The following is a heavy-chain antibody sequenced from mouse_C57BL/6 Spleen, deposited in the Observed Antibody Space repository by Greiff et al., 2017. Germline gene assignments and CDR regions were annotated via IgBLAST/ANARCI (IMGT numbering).Heavy chain of an antibody. V-gene: IGHV5-9*01. D-gene: IGHD2-3*01. CDR2: ISGGGGNT. J-gene: IGHJ2*01. CDR1: GFTFSSYT. Sequence: EVMLVESGGGLVKPGGSLKLSCAASGFTFSSYTMSWVRQTPEKRLEWVATISGGGGNTYYPDSVKGRFTISRDNAKNTLYLQMSSLRSEDTALYYCARYSPDGYYGYVDYWGQGTTLTVSS. CDR3: ARYSPDGYYGYVDY.